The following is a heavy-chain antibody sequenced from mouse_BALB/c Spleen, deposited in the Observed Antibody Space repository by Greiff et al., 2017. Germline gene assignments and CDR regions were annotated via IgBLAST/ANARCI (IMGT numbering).Heavy chain of an antibody. J-gene: IGHJ1*01. CDR3: ASTTTVPRWYFDV. Sequence: VQLVESGPGLVAPSQSLSISCTVSGFSLSRYSVHWVRQPPGKGLEWLGMIWGGGSTYYYSALKSRLSISKDNYKSQVFLKMNSLQTDDTAMYYCASTTTVPRWYFDVWGAGTTVTVSS. V-gene: IGHV2-6-4*01. CDR1: GFSLSRYS. CDR2: IWGGGST. D-gene: IGHD1-1*01.